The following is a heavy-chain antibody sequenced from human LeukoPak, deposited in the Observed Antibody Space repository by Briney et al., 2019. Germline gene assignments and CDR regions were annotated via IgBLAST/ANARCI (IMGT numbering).Heavy chain of an antibody. D-gene: IGHD2-15*01. CDR1: GFTFSNYA. CDR3: AKAQGDSWGGDAFDI. CDR2: GGST. V-gene: IGHV3-23*01. J-gene: IGHJ3*02. Sequence: PGGSLRLSCAASGFTFSNYAMSWVRQAPGKGLEWVSGGSTYYADSVKGRFTISRDNFKNTLYLQMNSLRAEDTAVYYCAKAQGDSWGGDAFDIWGQGAMVTVSS.